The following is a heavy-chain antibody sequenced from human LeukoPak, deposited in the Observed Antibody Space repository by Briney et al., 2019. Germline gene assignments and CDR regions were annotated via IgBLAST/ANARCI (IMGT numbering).Heavy chain of an antibody. CDR3: ARFPRIVVAGPD. V-gene: IGHV3-74*01. Sequence: GGSLRLSCAASGFTFSSYWMHWVRQAPGKGLVWVSRINSDGSSTSYADSVKGRFTISRDNAKNTLYLQMNSLRAEDTAVYYCARFPRIVVAGPDWGQGTLVTVSS. J-gene: IGHJ4*02. CDR1: GFTFSSYW. D-gene: IGHD6-19*01. CDR2: INSDGSST.